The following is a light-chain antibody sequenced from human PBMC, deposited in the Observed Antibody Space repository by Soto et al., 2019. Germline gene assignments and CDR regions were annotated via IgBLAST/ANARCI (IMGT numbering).Light chain of an antibody. CDR3: QSSDSRLSGSDV. CDR1: SSNIGAGYH. J-gene: IGLJ1*01. Sequence: QSALPQPPSVSGAPGQRVTISCTGSSSNIGAGYHVHWYQQLPGAAPKLLIFGDSNRPSGVPDRFSGSKSGTSASLAITGLQADDEADYYCQSSDSRLSGSDVFGAGTKVTVL. CDR2: GDS. V-gene: IGLV1-40*01.